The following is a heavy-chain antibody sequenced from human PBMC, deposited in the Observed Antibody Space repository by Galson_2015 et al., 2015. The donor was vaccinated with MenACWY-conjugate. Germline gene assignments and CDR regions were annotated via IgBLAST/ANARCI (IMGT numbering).Heavy chain of an antibody. D-gene: IGHD2-8*02. Sequence: SVKVSCKASGYNFISYRLTWVRQAPGQGLEWMGWISVALGNTEYVQSLQDRVTMTTDTSTSTAYMELTGPKTDDTAVYYCGRLKSCSGGVCSKAIDSWGQGTLVTVSS. V-gene: IGHV1-18*01. J-gene: IGHJ5*01. CDR2: ISVALGNT. CDR1: GYNFISYR. CDR3: GRLKSCSGGVCSKAIDS.